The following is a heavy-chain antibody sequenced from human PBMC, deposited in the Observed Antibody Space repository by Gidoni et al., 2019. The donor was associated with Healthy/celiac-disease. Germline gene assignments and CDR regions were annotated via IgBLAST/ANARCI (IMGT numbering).Heavy chain of an antibody. J-gene: IGHJ2*01. CDR3: ARVNSSGWYDGFWYFDL. D-gene: IGHD6-19*01. V-gene: IGHV4-59*01. CDR2: IYYSGST. CDR1: GGSISRYY. Sequence: QVQMQESGPGLVKPSETLSRTCTVAGGSISRYYWSWSRQPTGKGLEWLGYIYYSGSTNYTPSLKSRVTISVDTSKNQFSLKLSSVTAADTAVYYCARVNSSGWYDGFWYFDLWGRGTLVTVSS.